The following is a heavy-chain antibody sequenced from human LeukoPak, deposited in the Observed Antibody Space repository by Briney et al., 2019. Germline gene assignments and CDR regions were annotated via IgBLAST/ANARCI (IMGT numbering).Heavy chain of an antibody. J-gene: IGHJ3*02. D-gene: IGHD6-13*01. V-gene: IGHV3-30*18. CDR3: AKDYGAPYSSSWCNAFDI. CDR2: ISYDGSNK. CDR1: GFTFSSYG. Sequence: GGSLRLSCAASGFTFSSYGMHWVRQAPGKGLEWVAVISYDGSNKYYADSVKGRFTISRDNSKNTLYLQMNSLRAEDTAVYYCAKDYGAPYSSSWCNAFDIWGQGTMVTVSS.